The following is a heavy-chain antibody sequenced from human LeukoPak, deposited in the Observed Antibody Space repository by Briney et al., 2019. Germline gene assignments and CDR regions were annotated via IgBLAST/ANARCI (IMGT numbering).Heavy chain of an antibody. V-gene: IGHV3-23*01. CDR3: ARVKWNGATILGY. CDR1: GFTFSNYA. J-gene: IGHJ4*02. Sequence: PGGSLRLSCAASGFTFSNYAMNWVRQAPGKGLEWVSLISGSTGSTYYADSVKGRFSISRDNSKNTVYLQMNSLRVEDTAVYYCARVKWNGATILGYWGQGTLVTVSS. D-gene: IGHD1-26*01. CDR2: ISGSTGST.